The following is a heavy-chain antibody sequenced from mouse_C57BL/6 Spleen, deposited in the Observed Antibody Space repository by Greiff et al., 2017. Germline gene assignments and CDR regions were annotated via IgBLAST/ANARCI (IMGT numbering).Heavy chain of an antibody. D-gene: IGHD1-1*01. Sequence: QVQLQQSGPELVKPGASVKISCKASGYTFTDYYINWVKQRPGQGLEWIGWIFPGSGSTYYNEKFKGKATLTVDKSSSTAYMLLSSLTSEDSAVYFCARGATVVATPWYFDVWGTGTTVTVSS. CDR2: IFPGSGST. J-gene: IGHJ1*03. CDR3: ARGATVVATPWYFDV. V-gene: IGHV1-75*01. CDR1: GYTFTDYY.